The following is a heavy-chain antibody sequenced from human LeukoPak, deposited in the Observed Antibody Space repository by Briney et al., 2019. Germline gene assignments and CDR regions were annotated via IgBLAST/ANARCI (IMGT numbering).Heavy chain of an antibody. CDR2: ISSSGSTI. CDR3: ARDRYYYDSSGYYFYDY. J-gene: IGHJ4*02. CDR1: GFTFSSYE. V-gene: IGHV3-48*03. Sequence: PGGSLRLSCAASGFTFSSYEMNWVRQAPGKGQEWVSYISSSGSTIYYADSVKGRFTISRDNAKNSLYLQMNSLRAEDTAVYYCARDRYYYDSSGYYFYDYWGQGTLVTVSS. D-gene: IGHD3-22*01.